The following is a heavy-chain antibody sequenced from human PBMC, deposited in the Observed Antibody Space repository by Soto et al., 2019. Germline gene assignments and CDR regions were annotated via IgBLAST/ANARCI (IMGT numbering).Heavy chain of an antibody. CDR3: VRDIKGPFYIGPDV. V-gene: IGHV3-23*01. CDR1: GFTSSLSA. D-gene: IGHD1-20*01. Sequence: GGSLRLSCAASGFTSSLSAMTWVRQAPGKGLERVTGITSGGANTYYADSVKGRFTISRDNSKDALYLQLSSLRADDTAVYYCVRDIKGPFYIGPDVLGQGTTVTVSS. J-gene: IGHJ6*02. CDR2: ITSGGANT.